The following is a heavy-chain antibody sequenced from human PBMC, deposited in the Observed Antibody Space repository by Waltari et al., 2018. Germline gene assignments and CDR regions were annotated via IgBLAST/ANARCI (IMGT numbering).Heavy chain of an antibody. V-gene: IGHV3-30*02. Sequence: QVQLVESGGGVVQPGRSLRLSCAASGFTFSSYGMHWVRQAPGKGLEWVAFIWYDGSNKYYADSVKGRFTISRDNSKNTLYLQMNSLRAEDTAMYYCAKGRSLQWLVLDYRGQGTLVTVSS. J-gene: IGHJ4*02. CDR1: GFTFSSYG. D-gene: IGHD6-19*01. CDR3: AKGRSLQWLVLDY. CDR2: IWYDGSNK.